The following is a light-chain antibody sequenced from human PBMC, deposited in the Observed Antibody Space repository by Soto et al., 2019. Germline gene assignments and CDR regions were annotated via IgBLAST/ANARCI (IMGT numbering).Light chain of an antibody. Sequence: TPYPATLSLSPGARAPLSCRASQSIHTSLAWYQQKPGQAPRLLIYDASTRATGIPDRFSGGGSGTEFTLTISSLQSEDFAVYYCQHYNYWPYTLGQGTKVDI. CDR2: DAS. CDR3: QHYNYWPYT. CDR1: QSIHTS. J-gene: IGKJ2*01. V-gene: IGKV3-15*01.